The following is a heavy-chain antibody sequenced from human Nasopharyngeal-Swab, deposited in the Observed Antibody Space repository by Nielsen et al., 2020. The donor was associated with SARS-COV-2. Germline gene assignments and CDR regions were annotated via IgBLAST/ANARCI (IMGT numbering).Heavy chain of an antibody. CDR3: ARGRGTIFGVVIIGRRPSYGMDV. J-gene: IGHJ6*02. CDR2: MNPNSGNT. CDR1: GYTFTSYD. V-gene: IGHV1-8*01. Sequence: ASVKVSCKASGYTFTSYDINWVRQATGQGLEWMGWMNPNSGNTGYAQKFQGGVTMTRNTSISTAYMELSSLRSEDTAVYYCARGRGTIFGVVIIGRRPSYGMDVWGQGTTVTVSS. D-gene: IGHD3-3*01.